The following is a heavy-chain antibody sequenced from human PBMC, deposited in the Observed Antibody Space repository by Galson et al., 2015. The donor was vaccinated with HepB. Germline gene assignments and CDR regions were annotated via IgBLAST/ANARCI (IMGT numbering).Heavy chain of an antibody. CDR3: AHTFGDYAGIDS. CDR1: EFPFKETGVG. D-gene: IGHD4-23*01. V-gene: IGHV2-5*02. J-gene: IGHJ4*02. CDR2: IYWDDDK. Sequence: PALVKPTQTLTLTCTFSEFPFKETGVGADWIRQSPGKALEWLALIYWDDDKRYNPSLASRLTITLDTSKNQVVLTMTNVDPVDTGTYYCAHTFGDYAGIDSWGQGTLVTVSA.